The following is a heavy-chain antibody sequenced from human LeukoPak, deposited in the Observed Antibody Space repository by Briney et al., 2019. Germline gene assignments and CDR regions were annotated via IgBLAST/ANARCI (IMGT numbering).Heavy chain of an antibody. CDR2: LSHSGKT. J-gene: IGHJ4*02. CDR1: VSSLISGYY. Sequence: SSETLSLTRSVSVSSLISGYYWGWIRQSPGKGLEWIGSLSHSGKTSCNPSLESRVTLSVDTSKSQFSLNVSSVTAADTAVYYCVRVGGLHTFDSWGQGTLVTVSS. CDR3: VRVGGLHTFDS. V-gene: IGHV4-38-2*02. D-gene: IGHD2-15*01.